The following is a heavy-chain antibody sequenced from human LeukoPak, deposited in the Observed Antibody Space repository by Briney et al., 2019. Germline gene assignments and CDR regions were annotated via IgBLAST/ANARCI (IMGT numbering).Heavy chain of an antibody. CDR3: ARLGSSGYSYYYYGMDV. Sequence: PSETLSLTCTVSGGSISSGDYYWRWIRQPPGKGLEWIGYICYSGSTYYNPSLKSRVTISVDTSKNQFSLKLSSVTAADTAVYYCARLGSSGYSYYYYGMDVWGQGTTVAVSS. V-gene: IGHV4-30-4*08. CDR1: GGSISSGDYY. CDR2: ICYSGST. J-gene: IGHJ6*02. D-gene: IGHD3-22*01.